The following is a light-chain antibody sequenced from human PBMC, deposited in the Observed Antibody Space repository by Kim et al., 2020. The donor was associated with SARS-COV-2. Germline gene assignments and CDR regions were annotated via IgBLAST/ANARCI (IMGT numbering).Light chain of an antibody. V-gene: IGKV1-9*01. CDR3: QQLHNYPRT. J-gene: IGKJ2*01. Sequence: DIQLTQSPSFLSASVGDRVTITCRASQDIRSYLAWYQQIPGKAPKLLMYSVSTLQSGVPSRFSGSGSGTEFTLTISSLQPEDSATYYCQQLHNYPRTFGQGTKLEIK. CDR2: SVS. CDR1: QDIRSY.